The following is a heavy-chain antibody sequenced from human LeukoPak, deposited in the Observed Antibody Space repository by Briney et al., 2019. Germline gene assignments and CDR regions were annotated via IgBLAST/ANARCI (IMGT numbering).Heavy chain of an antibody. CDR3: ARVRYYFDY. V-gene: IGHV4-34*01. J-gene: IGHJ4*02. CDR1: GGSFSGYY. CDR2: INYSGST. Sequence: SETLSLTCAVYGGSFSGYYWSWIRQPPGRGLEWIGDINYSGSTNYNPSLKSRVTISVDTSKNQYSLKLSSVTAADTAVYYCARVRYYFDYWGQGTLVTVSS.